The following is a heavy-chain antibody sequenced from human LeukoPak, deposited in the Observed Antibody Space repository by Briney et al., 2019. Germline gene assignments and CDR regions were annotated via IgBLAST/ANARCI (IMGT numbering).Heavy chain of an antibody. CDR3: ATGRSIRYFDY. V-gene: IGHV4-59*08. CDR1: GVSIFSYY. CDR2: THYSGST. J-gene: IGHJ4*02. Sequence: SETLSLTCSVSGVSIFSYYWNWIRQPPGKGLEWIGYTHYSGSTNYNPSLRSRVTISVDTSKSQFSLKLSSATAADTAVYYCATGRSIRYFDYWGQGTLLTVSS. D-gene: IGHD3-9*01.